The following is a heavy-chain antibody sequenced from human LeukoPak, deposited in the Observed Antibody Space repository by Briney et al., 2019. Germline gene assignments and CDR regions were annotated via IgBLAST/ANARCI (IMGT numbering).Heavy chain of an antibody. CDR3: ARGLGRTLMVTRGGVHFDY. J-gene: IGHJ4*02. V-gene: IGHV1-8*01. CDR1: GYTFTSFD. CDR2: MNPNSGNT. Sequence: GAPVKVSCKASGYTFTSFDINWVRQATGQGLEWMGWMNPNSGNTGYAQKFQGRVTMTRNTSISTAYMELSSLRSEDTAVYYCARGLGRTLMVTRGGVHFDYWGQGTLVTVSS. D-gene: IGHD5-18*01.